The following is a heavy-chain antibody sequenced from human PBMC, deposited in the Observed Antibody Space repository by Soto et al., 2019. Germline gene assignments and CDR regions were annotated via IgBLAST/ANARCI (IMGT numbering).Heavy chain of an antibody. CDR1: GGSVSSGSYY. J-gene: IGHJ4*02. CDR2: IYYSGST. V-gene: IGHV4-61*01. Sequence: SETLSLTCTVSGGSVSSGSYYWSWIRQPPGKGLEWIGYIYYSGSTNYNPSLKSRVTISVDTSKNQFSLKLSSVTAADTAVYYCVSSSYYYDSSGYPIDYWGQGTLVTVSS. D-gene: IGHD3-22*01. CDR3: VSSSYYYDSSGYPIDY.